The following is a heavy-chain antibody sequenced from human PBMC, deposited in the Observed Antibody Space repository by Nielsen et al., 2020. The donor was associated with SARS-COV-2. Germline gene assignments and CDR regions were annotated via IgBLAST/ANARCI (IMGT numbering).Heavy chain of an antibody. D-gene: IGHD3-16*02. CDR2: ISSSSSYI. Sequence: GGSLRLSCAASGFTFSSYSMNWVRQAPGKGLEWVSSISSSSSYIYYADSVKGRFTISRDNAKNSLYLQMNSLRAEDTAVYYCARFDRDVWGSYRSSYWGQGTLVTVSS. CDR1: GFTFSSYS. CDR3: ARFDRDVWGSYRSSY. V-gene: IGHV3-21*04. J-gene: IGHJ4*02.